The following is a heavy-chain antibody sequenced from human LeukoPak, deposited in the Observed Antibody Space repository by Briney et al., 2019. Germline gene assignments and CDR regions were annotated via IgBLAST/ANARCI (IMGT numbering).Heavy chain of an antibody. Sequence: SETLSLTCSVSGYSISSGYYWGWIRQPPGEGLEWIGSFSHSGSTYYNPSLKSRVTMSVDTSKNQFSLKLRSVTAADTAVYYCARVAQKLERIVVAGTSEWRANWFFDLWGRGTLVTVSS. CDR2: FSHSGST. V-gene: IGHV4-38-2*02. J-gene: IGHJ2*01. CDR1: GYSISSGYY. D-gene: IGHD6-19*01. CDR3: ARVAQKLERIVVAGTSEWRANWFFDL.